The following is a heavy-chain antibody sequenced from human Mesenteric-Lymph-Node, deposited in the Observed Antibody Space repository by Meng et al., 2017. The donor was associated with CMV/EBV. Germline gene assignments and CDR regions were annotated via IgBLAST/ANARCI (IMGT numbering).Heavy chain of an antibody. CDR2: MNPNSGNT. CDR3: ARGDGTYYYYGMDV. J-gene: IGHJ6*02. CDR1: GYTFTSYD. Sequence: SGYTFTSYDINWVRQATGQGLEWMGWMNPNSGNTGYAQKFQGRVTITRNTSISTAYMELSSLRSEDTAVYYCARGDGTYYYYGMDVWGQGTTVTVSS. V-gene: IGHV1-8*03. D-gene: IGHD1-1*01.